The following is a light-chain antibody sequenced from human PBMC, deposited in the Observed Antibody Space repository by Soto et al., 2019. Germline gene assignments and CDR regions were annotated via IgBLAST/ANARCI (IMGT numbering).Light chain of an antibody. CDR3: QQSYSTPRT. CDR1: QSISSY. J-gene: IGKJ4*01. Sequence: DIQMTQSPSSLSASVGDRVTITCRASQSISSYLNWYQQKPGKVPKLLIYAASSLQSGVPSRFSGSGSGTDFTLTISSLQPEDFATYYCQQSYSTPRTFGGGTK. CDR2: AAS. V-gene: IGKV1-39*01.